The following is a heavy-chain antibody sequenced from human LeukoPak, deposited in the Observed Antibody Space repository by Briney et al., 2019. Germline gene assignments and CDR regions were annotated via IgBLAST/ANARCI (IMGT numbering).Heavy chain of an antibody. D-gene: IGHD6-13*01. V-gene: IGHV3-48*03. CDR1: GFTFSSYE. Sequence: GGSLRLSCAASGFTFSSYEINWVRQAPGKGLEWVSYISSSGSIVLYADSVKGRFTISRDNAKNSLYLQVSSLRVEDTAVYYCAREAIPAEGPFDHWGQGTLVTVSS. J-gene: IGHJ4*02. CDR2: ISSSGSIV. CDR3: AREAIPAEGPFDH.